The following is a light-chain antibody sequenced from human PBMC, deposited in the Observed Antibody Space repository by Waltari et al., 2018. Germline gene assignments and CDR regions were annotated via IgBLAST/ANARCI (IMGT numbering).Light chain of an antibody. CDR2: VDN. CDR3: AVWDNSLNGVV. CDR1: SSNTGSKP. V-gene: IGLV1-44*01. Sequence: QSVLTQPPSASGTPGQRVTISCSGNSSNTGSKPVTWYQQLPGTAPSLLISVDNRRPSWVPDRFSGSKSVTSASLAISGLQSEDEVDFYCAVWDNSLNGVVFGGGTKLTVL. J-gene: IGLJ2*01.